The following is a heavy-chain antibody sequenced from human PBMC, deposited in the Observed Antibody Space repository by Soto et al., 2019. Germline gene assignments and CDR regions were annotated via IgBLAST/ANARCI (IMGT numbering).Heavy chain of an antibody. J-gene: IGHJ4*02. CDR2: INAGNGNT. CDR3: ARSIVVVTAADY. V-gene: IGHV1-3*01. D-gene: IGHD2-21*02. Sequence: ASVKVSCKASGYTFTSYAMHWVRQAPGQRLEWMGWINAGNGNTKYSQKFQGRVTITRDISASTAYMELSSLRSEDTAVYYCARSIVVVTAADYWGQGTLVTISS. CDR1: GYTFTSYA.